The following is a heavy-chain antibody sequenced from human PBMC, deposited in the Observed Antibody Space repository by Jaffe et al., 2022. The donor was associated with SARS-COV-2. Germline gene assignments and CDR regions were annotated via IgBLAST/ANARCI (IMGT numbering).Heavy chain of an antibody. CDR2: ISSHNGNT. Sequence: QVQLVQSGAEVKKPGASVKVSCKASGYTFVHHGITWVRQAPGQGLEWVGWISSHNGNTNYAQKFQGRVTMTTDASTATAYMELANLRSDDTAVYYCARELVEWGVIRLPEAFDIWGQGTTVTVSS. V-gene: IGHV1-18*01. D-gene: IGHD3-10*01. CDR3: ARELVEWGVIRLPEAFDI. J-gene: IGHJ3*02. CDR1: GYTFVHHG.